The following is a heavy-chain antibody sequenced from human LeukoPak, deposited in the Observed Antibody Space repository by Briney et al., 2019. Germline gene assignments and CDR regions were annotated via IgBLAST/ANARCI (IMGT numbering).Heavy chain of an antibody. CDR2: INTNTGNP. Sequence: AASVKVSCTASGYTFTNYAMNWVRQAPGQGLEWMGWINTNTGNPTYAQGFTRRFVFSLDTSVSTACLQISSLKTEDTAVYYCARMRGYSYGTSDYWGQGTLVTVSS. CDR1: GYTFTNYA. V-gene: IGHV7-4-1*02. D-gene: IGHD5-18*01. J-gene: IGHJ4*02. CDR3: ARMRGYSYGTSDY.